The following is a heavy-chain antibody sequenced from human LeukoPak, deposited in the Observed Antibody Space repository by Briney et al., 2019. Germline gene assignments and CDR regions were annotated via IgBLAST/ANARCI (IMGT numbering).Heavy chain of an antibody. V-gene: IGHV4-39*07. CDR2: IYYSGST. CDR1: GGSISSSSYY. Sequence: SETLSLTCTVSGGSISSSSYYWGWIRQPPGKELEWIGSIYYSGSTYYNPSLKSRVTISVDTSKNQFSLKLSSVTAADTAVYYCATGTTGYYYYYMDVWGKGTTVTVSS. CDR3: ATGTTGYYYYYMDV. J-gene: IGHJ6*03. D-gene: IGHD1-7*01.